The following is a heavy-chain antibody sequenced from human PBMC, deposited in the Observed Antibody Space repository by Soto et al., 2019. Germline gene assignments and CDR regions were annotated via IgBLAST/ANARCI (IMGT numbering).Heavy chain of an antibody. CDR2: MSYHGSNT. Sequence: PAGSLRLSCAASGFTFSPYGMHWVRQAPGKGLEWVTAMSYHGSNTYYADSVKGRFTISRDNSKNTLYLEMKSLRPEDTAVYYCARDLSPYGDYESYSYGMDLWGQGTTVTVSS. CDR1: GFTFSPYG. V-gene: IGHV3-30*03. D-gene: IGHD4-17*01. CDR3: ARDLSPYGDYESYSYGMDL. J-gene: IGHJ6*02.